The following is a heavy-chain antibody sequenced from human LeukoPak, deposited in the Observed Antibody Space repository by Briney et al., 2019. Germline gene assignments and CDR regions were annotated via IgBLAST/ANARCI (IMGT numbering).Heavy chain of an antibody. CDR1: GYTFTSYD. CDR2: MNPNSGNT. Sequence: ASLKVSCKASGYTFTSYDINWVRQATGQGLEWMGWMNPNSGNTGYAQKFQGRVTITRNTSISTAYMELSSLRSEDTAVYYCARGGYYYDSSGYYPIFDYWGQGTLVTVSS. V-gene: IGHV1-8*03. CDR3: ARGGYYYDSSGYYPIFDY. J-gene: IGHJ4*02. D-gene: IGHD3-22*01.